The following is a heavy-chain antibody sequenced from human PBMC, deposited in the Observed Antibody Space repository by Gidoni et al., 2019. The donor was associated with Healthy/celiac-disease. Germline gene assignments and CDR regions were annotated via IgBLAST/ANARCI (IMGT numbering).Heavy chain of an antibody. V-gene: IGHV6-1*01. CDR2: TYYRSKWYN. D-gene: IGHD6-19*01. CDR1: GDSVSSNSAA. Sequence: QVQLQQSGPGLVKPSQTLSLTCAISGDSVSSNSAAWNWIRQSTSRGLEWLGRTYYRSKWYNDYAVSVKSRITINPDTSTNQFSLQLNSVTPEDTAVYYCAREAPYSSGWYEFGNYFDYWGQGTLVTVSS. CDR3: AREAPYSSGWYEFGNYFDY. J-gene: IGHJ4*02.